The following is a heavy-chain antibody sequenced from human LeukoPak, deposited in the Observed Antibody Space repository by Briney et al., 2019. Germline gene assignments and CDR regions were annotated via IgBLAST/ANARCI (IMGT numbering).Heavy chain of an antibody. Sequence: SETLSLTCTVSGGTISSYYRSWIRQPPGKGLEWIGYIYYSGSTNYNPSPTSGVTTSVDTSNNQFSLKLSSVTAADTAVYYCASSTYYYDSSGYYSLYYVDYWARGPWSPSPQ. V-gene: IGHV4-59*01. D-gene: IGHD3-22*01. J-gene: IGHJ4*02. CDR1: GGTISSYY. CDR2: IYYSGST. CDR3: ASSTYYYDSSGYYSLYYVDY.